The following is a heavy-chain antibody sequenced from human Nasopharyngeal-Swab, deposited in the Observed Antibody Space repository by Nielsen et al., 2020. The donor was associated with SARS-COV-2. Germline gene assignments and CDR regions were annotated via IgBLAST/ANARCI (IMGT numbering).Heavy chain of an antibody. Sequence: GGSLRLSCGTSGFTFGTFAMRWVRQASGKGLEWVSGISGSGASTYYGDSVKGRFVISRDNSKNNLYLQMNNLKVEDAAIYYCVKKGQQWLADDAFDTWGQGTLVTISS. J-gene: IGHJ3*02. CDR2: ISGSGAST. D-gene: IGHD6-19*01. CDR3: VKKGQQWLADDAFDT. V-gene: IGHV3-23*02. CDR1: GFTFGTFA.